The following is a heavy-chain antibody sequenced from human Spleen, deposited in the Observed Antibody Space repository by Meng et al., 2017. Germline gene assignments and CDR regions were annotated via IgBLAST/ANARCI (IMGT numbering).Heavy chain of an antibody. CDR2: INHSGST. Sequence: GSLRLSCAVYGGSFSGYYWSWIRQPPGKGLEWIGEINHSGSTNYNPSLKSRVTISVDTSKNQFSLKLSSVTAADTAVYCCARSLLLWFGEAWFDPWGQGTLVTVSS. D-gene: IGHD3-10*01. J-gene: IGHJ5*02. CDR3: ARSLLLWFGEAWFDP. V-gene: IGHV4-34*01. CDR1: GGSFSGYY.